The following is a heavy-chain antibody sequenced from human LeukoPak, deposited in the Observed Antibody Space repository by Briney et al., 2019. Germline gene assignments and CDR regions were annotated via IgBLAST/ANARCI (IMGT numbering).Heavy chain of an antibody. Sequence: SETLSLTCTVSGGSISSGDYYWSWIRQPPGKGLEWTGYIYYRGSTYYNPSLKSRVTISVDTSKNQFSLKLSSVTAADTAVYYCARGCSSTSCYGYVWGKGTTVTVSS. J-gene: IGHJ6*04. D-gene: IGHD2-2*01. CDR2: IYYRGST. CDR3: ARGCSSTSCYGYV. CDR1: GGSISSGDYY. V-gene: IGHV4-30-4*08.